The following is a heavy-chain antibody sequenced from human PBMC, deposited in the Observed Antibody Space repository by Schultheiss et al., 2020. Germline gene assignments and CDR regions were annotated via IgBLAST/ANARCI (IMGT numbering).Heavy chain of an antibody. CDR2: ISSSSSTI. J-gene: IGHJ4*02. V-gene: IGHV3-48*01. Sequence: GESLKISCAASVFTFSSYSMNWVRQAPGKGLEWVSYISSSSSTIYYADSVKGRFTISRDNAKNSLYLQMNSLRAEDTAVYYCARVGAAADPMRIDYWGQGTLVTVSS. CDR1: VFTFSSYS. D-gene: IGHD6-13*01. CDR3: ARVGAAADPMRIDY.